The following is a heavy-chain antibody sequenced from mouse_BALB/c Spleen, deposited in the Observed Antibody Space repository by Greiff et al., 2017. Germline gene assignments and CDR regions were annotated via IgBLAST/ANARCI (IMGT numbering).Heavy chain of an antibody. J-gene: IGHJ3*01. CDR3: ARGGPTSGWFAY. CDR2: ISSGGST. D-gene: IGHD3-2*02. Sequence: DVKLVESGGGLVKPGGSLKLSCAASGFTFSSYAMSWVRQTPEKRLEWVASISSGGSTYYPDSVKGRFTISRDNARNILYLQMSSLRSEDTAMYYCARGGPTSGWFAYWGQGTLVTVSA. CDR1: GFTFSSYA. V-gene: IGHV5-6-5*01.